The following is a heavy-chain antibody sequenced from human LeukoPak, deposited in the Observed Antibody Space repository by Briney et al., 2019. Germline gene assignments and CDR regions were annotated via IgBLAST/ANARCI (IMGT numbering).Heavy chain of an antibody. CDR1: GYSFTTYW. V-gene: IGHV5-51*01. CDR2: INPRDSDA. J-gene: IGHJ4*02. D-gene: IGHD2-15*01. Sequence: GESLKISCKASGYSFTTYWIAWVRQMPGKGLEWVGIINPRDSDARYSPSFQGQVIISVDASISTAYLQWSSLQASDTAMYYCARQWSFDYWGQGSLVIVSS. CDR3: ARQWSFDY.